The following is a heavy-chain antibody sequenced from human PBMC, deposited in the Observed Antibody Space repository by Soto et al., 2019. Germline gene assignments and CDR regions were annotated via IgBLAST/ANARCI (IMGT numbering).Heavy chain of an antibody. D-gene: IGHD3-10*01. J-gene: IGHJ5*02. CDR3: TRVLGSGYFDP. CDR2: IGGSGNNI. Sequence: GGSLRLSCAASGFTFDNYAMSWVRQAPGKGLEWVATIGGSGNNIQYGDSVKGRFIISRDNSKNTVDLQMTSLRAEDTAMFYCTRVLGSGYFDPWGQGTLVTVSS. V-gene: IGHV3-23*01. CDR1: GFTFDNYA.